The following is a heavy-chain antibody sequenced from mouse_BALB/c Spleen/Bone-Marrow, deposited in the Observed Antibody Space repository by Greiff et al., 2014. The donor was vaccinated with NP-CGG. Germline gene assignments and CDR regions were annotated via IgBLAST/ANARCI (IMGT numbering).Heavy chain of an antibody. CDR1: GFNIKDTY. CDR3: ASYYYVSAWFAY. CDR2: IDPANGNT. D-gene: IGHD1-1*01. J-gene: IGHJ3*01. Sequence: VQLQQSGAELVKPGASVKLSCTASGFNIKDTYMHWVKQRPEQGLGWIGRIDPANGNTKYDPKFQGKATITADTSSNTAYLQLSSLTSEDTAVYYCASYYYVSAWFAYWGQGTLVTVSA. V-gene: IGHV14-3*02.